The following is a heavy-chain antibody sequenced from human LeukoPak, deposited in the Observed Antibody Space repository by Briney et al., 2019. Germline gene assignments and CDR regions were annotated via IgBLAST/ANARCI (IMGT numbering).Heavy chain of an antibody. CDR2: IRSKAYGGTT. D-gene: IGHD5-12*01. Sequence: GGSLRLSCTASGFTFGDYAMSWVRQAPGKGLEWVGFIRSKAYGGTTEYAASVKGRFTISRDDSKSIAYLQMNSLRAEDTALYYCAKDLGPDGYDPNFDLWGRGTLVTVSS. CDR3: AKDLGPDGYDPNFDL. V-gene: IGHV3-49*04. CDR1: GFTFGDYA. J-gene: IGHJ2*01.